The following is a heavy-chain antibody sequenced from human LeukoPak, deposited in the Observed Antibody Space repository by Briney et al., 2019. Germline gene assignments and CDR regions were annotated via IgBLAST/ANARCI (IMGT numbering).Heavy chain of an antibody. CDR1: GGSISSGDYY. Sequence: SETLSLTCTVSGGSISSGDYYWSWIRQPPGKGLEWIGYIYYSGSTYYNPSLKSRVTISVDTSKNQFSLKLSSVTAADTAVYYCAREGPAVAAHYWYFDFWGRGTLVTVSS. V-gene: IGHV4-30-4*08. J-gene: IGHJ2*01. CDR3: AREGPAVAAHYWYFDF. CDR2: IYYSGST. D-gene: IGHD6-19*01.